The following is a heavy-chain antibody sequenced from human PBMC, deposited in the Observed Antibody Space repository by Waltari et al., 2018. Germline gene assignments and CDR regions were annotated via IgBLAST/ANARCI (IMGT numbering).Heavy chain of an antibody. J-gene: IGHJ5*02. V-gene: IGHV7-4-1*02. CDR2: INTNTGNP. CDR1: GYTFNNYA. Sequence: QVQLVQSGSELKKPGASVKVSCKASGYTFNNYAINWLRQAPGQGLELMGWINTNTGNPTYVQGFTGRFVFSLDTSVSTAYLQINSLKADDTAVYYCAREVVPAATIVVNWFDPWGQGTLVTVSS. CDR3: AREVVPAATIVVNWFDP. D-gene: IGHD2-2*01.